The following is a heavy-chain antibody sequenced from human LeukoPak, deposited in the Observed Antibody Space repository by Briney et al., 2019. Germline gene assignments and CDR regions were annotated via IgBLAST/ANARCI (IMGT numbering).Heavy chain of an antibody. D-gene: IGHD3-10*01. Sequence: GASVKVSCKASGYTFTSYGISWVRQAPGQGLEWMGWISAYNGNTNYAQKLQGRVTMTTDTSTSTAYMELRSLRSDDTAVYYCARRPMVRGGYYYYYYMDVWGKGTTVTVSS. CDR2: ISAYNGNT. V-gene: IGHV1-18*01. J-gene: IGHJ6*03. CDR1: GYTFTSYG. CDR3: ARRPMVRGGYYYYYYMDV.